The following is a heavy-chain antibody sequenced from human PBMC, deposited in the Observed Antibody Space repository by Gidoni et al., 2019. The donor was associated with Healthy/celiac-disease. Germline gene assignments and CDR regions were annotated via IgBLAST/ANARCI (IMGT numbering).Heavy chain of an antibody. J-gene: IGHJ4*02. V-gene: IGHV1-69*06. CDR2: SIPIFGTA. CDR3: ARAPWEGLRFDAAFDY. Sequence: QVQLVQSGAEVKKPGSSVKVSCKASGGTFSSYAISWVRQAPGQGLEWMGGSIPIFGTATYAQKFQGRVTITADKSTSTAYMELSSLRSEDTAVYYCARAPWEGLRFDAAFDYWGQGTLVTVSS. D-gene: IGHD1-26*01. CDR1: GGTFSSYA.